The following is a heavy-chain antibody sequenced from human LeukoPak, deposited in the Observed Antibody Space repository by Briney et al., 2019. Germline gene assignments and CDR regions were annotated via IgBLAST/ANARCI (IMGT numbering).Heavy chain of an antibody. Sequence: ASVKVSCKASGYTFTGYYMHWVRQAPGQGLEWRGWINPNSGGTNYAQKFQGRVTMTRDTSISTAYMELSRLRSDDTAVYYCARVDTADYYYYMDVWGKGTTVTVSS. CDR1: GYTFTGYY. CDR3: ARVDTADYYYYMDV. J-gene: IGHJ6*03. CDR2: INPNSGGT. V-gene: IGHV1-2*02. D-gene: IGHD5-18*01.